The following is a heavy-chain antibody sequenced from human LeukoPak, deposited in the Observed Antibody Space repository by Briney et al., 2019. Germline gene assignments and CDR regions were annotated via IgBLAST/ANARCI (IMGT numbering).Heavy chain of an antibody. D-gene: IGHD2-15*01. V-gene: IGHV5-51*01. CDR3: ARQEYCSGGSCYTWFDP. J-gene: IGHJ5*02. CDR2: IYPSDSDI. CDR1: GYSINNYW. Sequence: GESLKISCKGSGYSINNYWIGWVRQLPGKGLEWMGIIYPSDSDIRYSPSFQGQVTISADKSISTAYLQWSSLKASDTAMYYCARQEYCSGGSCYTWFDPWGQGTLVTVSS.